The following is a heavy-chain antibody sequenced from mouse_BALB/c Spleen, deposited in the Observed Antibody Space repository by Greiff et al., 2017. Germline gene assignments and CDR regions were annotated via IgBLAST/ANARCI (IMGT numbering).Heavy chain of an antibody. V-gene: IGHV2-6-2*01. CDR3: ARHNYYGSSYLYYAMDY. CDR2: IWSDGST. J-gene: IGHJ4*01. D-gene: IGHD1-1*01. Sequence: VKLVESGPDLVAPSQSLSITCTVSGFSLTSYGVHWVRQPPGKGLEWLVVIWSDGSTTYNSALKSRLSISKDNSKSQVFLKMNSLQTDDTAMYYCARHNYYGSSYLYYAMDYWGQGTSVTVSS. CDR1: GFSLTSYG.